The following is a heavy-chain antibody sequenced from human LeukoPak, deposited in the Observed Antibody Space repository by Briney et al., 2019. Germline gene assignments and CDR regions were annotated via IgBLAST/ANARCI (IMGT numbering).Heavy chain of an antibody. CDR2: IIPIFGTA. V-gene: IGHV1-69*05. CDR3: ARAVGRFLEWFSRDWFDP. Sequence: GASVKVSCKASGGTFSSYAISWVRQAPGQGLEWMGGIIPIFGTANYAQKFQGRVTITRDTSASTAYMELSSLRSEDTAVYYCARAVGRFLEWFSRDWFDPWGQGTLVTVSS. CDR1: GGTFSSYA. D-gene: IGHD3-3*01. J-gene: IGHJ5*02.